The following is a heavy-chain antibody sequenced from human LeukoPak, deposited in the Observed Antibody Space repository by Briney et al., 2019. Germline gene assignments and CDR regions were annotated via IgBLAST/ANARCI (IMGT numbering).Heavy chain of an antibody. CDR3: ARQKHSSGWLIDN. Sequence: PSETLSLTCTVSGGSINSNSYFWGWIRQPPGKGLEWIGSIFHSGSTYYNPSLKSRVTISVDTSKNQFSLKLSSVTAADTAMYYCARQKHSSGWLIDNWGQRTLVTVSS. CDR2: IFHSGST. CDR1: GGSINSNSYF. J-gene: IGHJ4*02. D-gene: IGHD6-19*01. V-gene: IGHV4-39*01.